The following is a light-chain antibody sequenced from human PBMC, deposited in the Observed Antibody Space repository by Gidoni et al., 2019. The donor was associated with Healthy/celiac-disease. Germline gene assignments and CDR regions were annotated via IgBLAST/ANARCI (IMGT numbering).Light chain of an antibody. J-gene: IGKJ2*01. CDR2: GAS. V-gene: IGKV3-15*01. CDR1: QSVSSN. Sequence: IVMPQSPATLSVSPGERATLSCRASQSVSSNLAWYQQKPGQAPRLLIYGASTRATGIPARFSGSGSGTEFTLTISSLQSEDFAVYYCQQYNNLPPYTFGQGTKLEIK. CDR3: QQYNNLPPYT.